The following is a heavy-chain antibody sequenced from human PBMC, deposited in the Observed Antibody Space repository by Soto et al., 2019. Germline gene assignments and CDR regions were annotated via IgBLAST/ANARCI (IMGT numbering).Heavy chain of an antibody. CDR1: GGTFSSYA. Sequence: SVKVSCKASGGTFSSYAISWVRQAPGQGLEWMGGIIPIFGTANYAQKVQGRVTITADKSTSTDYMELSSLRSEYTAVYYCARVGDSSGYYLDYWGQGTLVTVS. V-gene: IGHV1-69*06. CDR2: IIPIFGTA. J-gene: IGHJ4*02. D-gene: IGHD3-22*01. CDR3: ARVGDSSGYYLDY.